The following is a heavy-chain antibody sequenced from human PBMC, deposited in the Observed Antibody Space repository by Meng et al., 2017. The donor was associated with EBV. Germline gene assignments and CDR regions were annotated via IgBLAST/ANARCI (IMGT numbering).Heavy chain of an antibody. CDR1: EFSFPSDM. CDR2: IRSQVDRRTA. CDR3: TTDEGGSRF. D-gene: IGHD1-26*01. V-gene: IGHV3-15*01. J-gene: IGHJ4*02. Sequence: APVGELGGGLLKARGPLKLSCAASEFSFPSDMMTWVRQARGEGLEGVGRIRSQVDRRTAEYSAPVKGRFTISRVDSKHTLYLQMNSLKIEDSAVYYCTTDEGGSRFWGQGTLVTVSS.